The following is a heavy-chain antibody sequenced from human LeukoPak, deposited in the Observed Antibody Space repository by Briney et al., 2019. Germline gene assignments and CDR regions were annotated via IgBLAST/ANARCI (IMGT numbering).Heavy chain of an antibody. CDR3: AKDRGVTGTTVPSPFDY. CDR1: GFTFSSYG. J-gene: IGHJ4*02. Sequence: AGGSLRLSCAASGFTFSSYGMHWIRQAPGKGLEWVAVILSDGSKEFYTDSVKGRFTISRDNSKNTLYLQMNSLRAEDTAVYYCAKDRGVTGTTVPSPFDYWGQGTLVTVSS. CDR2: ILSDGSKE. V-gene: IGHV3-30*02. D-gene: IGHD1-20*01.